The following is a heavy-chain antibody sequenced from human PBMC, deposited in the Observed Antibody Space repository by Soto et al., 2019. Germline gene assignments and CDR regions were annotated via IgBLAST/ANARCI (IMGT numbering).Heavy chain of an antibody. D-gene: IGHD6-19*01. Sequence: QVQLVESGGGVVQPGRSLRLSCAASGFTFSSYGMHWVRQAPGKGLAWEAVIWYDGSNKYYADSVKGRFTISRDNSKNTLYLQKNSLRAEETAVYYCARGWGQQWLGDNRFAPWGQGTRVTVTS. CDR1: GFTFSSYG. V-gene: IGHV3-33*01. J-gene: IGHJ5*02. CDR2: IWYDGSNK. CDR3: ARGWGQQWLGDNRFAP.